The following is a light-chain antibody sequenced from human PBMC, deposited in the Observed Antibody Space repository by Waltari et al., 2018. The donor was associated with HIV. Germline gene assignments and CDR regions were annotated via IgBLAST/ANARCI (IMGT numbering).Light chain of an antibody. J-gene: IGKJ2*01. CDR1: QSISSY. V-gene: IGKV1-39*01. Sequence: DIQMTQSPSSLSASVGDRVTITCRASQSISSYLNWYQQKPGKAPNLLIYAASSLQGGVPSRFSGSGSGTDFTLTISSLQPEDFVTYYCQQSYNTMYTFGQGTKLEIK. CDR2: AAS. CDR3: QQSYNTMYT.